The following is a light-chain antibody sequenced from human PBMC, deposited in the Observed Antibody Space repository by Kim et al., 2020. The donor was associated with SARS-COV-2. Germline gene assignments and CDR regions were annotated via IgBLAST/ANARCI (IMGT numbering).Light chain of an antibody. CDR3: QSYDSSNVV. J-gene: IGLJ2*01. CDR2: EDN. V-gene: IGLV6-57*03. Sequence: GKTVTISCTRSGGGIASNYVQWYQQRPGSAPTTVIYEDNQRPSGVPDRFSGSIDSSSNSASLTISGLKTEDEADYYCQSYDSSNVVFGGGTQLTVL. CDR1: GGGIASNY.